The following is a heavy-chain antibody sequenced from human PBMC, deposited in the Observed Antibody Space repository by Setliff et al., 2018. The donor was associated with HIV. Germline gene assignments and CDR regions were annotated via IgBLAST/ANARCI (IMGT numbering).Heavy chain of an antibody. V-gene: IGHV3-21*01. CDR3: ASRIGQGGMDV. Sequence: GGSLRLSCAASGFSFSTYNMSWVRQAPGKGLEWVSSISSTGQYVHYADSLQGRFTISRDNAKNTLSLQMNSLRAEDSAVYYCASRIGQGGMDVWGKGTTVTVSS. J-gene: IGHJ6*03. D-gene: IGHD3-16*01. CDR1: GFSFSTYN. CDR2: ISSTGQYV.